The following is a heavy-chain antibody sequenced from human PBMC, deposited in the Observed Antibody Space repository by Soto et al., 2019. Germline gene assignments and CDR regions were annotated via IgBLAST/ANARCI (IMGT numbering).Heavy chain of an antibody. V-gene: IGHV3-21*01. J-gene: IGHJ4*02. CDR2: ISSSSSYI. CDR3: ARVVTYCTNGVCYSFDY. D-gene: IGHD2-8*01. CDR1: GFTFSSYS. Sequence: PVGSLRLSCAASGFTFSSYSMNWVRQAPGKGLEWVSSISSSSSYIYYADSVKGRFTISRDNAKNSLYLQMNSLRAEDTAVYYCARVVTYCTNGVCYSFDYWGQGTLVTVSS.